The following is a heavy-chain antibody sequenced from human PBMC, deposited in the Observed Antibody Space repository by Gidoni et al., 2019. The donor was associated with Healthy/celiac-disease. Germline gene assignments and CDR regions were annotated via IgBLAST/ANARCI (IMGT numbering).Heavy chain of an antibody. V-gene: IGHV4-34*01. Sequence: QVQLQQCCAGLLKPSETLSLTCAVYCGFFSGYYWSWIRQPPGKRLEWFGEVNHSGSTNYNPSLKSGVTISVDTTKNQFSLKLSSVTAADTAVYYCARNFYYGSGSPPPYFDYGGQGTLVTVSS. J-gene: IGHJ4*02. CDR2: VNHSGST. D-gene: IGHD3-10*01. CDR3: ARNFYYGSGSPPPYFDY. CDR1: CGFFSGYY.